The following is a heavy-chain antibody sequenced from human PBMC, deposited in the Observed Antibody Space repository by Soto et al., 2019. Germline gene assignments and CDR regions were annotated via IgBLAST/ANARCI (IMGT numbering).Heavy chain of an antibody. J-gene: IGHJ5*02. V-gene: IGHV3-48*02. CDR1: GFTFSSYS. CDR2: ISSSSSTI. Sequence: PLGALRLSCAASGFTFSSYSMNWVRQAPGKGLEWVSYISSSSSTIYYADSVKGRFTISRDNAKNSLYLQMNSLRDEDTAVYYCARDIIAVAGRENWFDPWGQGTLVTVSS. CDR3: ARDIIAVAGRENWFDP. D-gene: IGHD6-19*01.